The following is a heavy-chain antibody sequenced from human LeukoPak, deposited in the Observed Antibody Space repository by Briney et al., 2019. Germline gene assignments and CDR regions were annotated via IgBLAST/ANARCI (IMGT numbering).Heavy chain of an antibody. J-gene: IGHJ4*02. V-gene: IGHV5-51*01. Sequence: GAPLMISCKGSGYPFTSYWIGWVRQMPGKGLEGMGIIYPGESETRYSPSFQGQVTIPADNSISPASLQWSSLKASDTAMYYCARRYDFWSGYREFDYWGQGTLVTVSS. D-gene: IGHD3-3*01. CDR1: GYPFTSYW. CDR2: IYPGESET. CDR3: ARRYDFWSGYREFDY.